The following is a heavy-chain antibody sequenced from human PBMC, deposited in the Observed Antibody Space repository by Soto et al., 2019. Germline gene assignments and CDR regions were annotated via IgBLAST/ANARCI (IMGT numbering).Heavy chain of an antibody. V-gene: IGHV4-4*02. CDR2: IYRTGST. CDR1: GGSFTSNNW. D-gene: IGHD1-7*01. CDR3: ASRDPGTSVDY. J-gene: IGHJ4*02. Sequence: SETLSVTCAVSGGSFTSNNWWTWVRQPPGQGLEWIGEIYRTGSTNYNPSLKSRVTISLDKSENQFSLKVTSLTAADTAVYYCASRDPGTSVDYWGQGTLVTV.